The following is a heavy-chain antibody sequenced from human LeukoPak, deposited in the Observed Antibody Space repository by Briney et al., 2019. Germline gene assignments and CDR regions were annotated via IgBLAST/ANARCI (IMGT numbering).Heavy chain of an antibody. D-gene: IGHD1-26*01. Sequence: GGSLGFSCEASEFTFSNMARNWVGKVQGRGLDGFPLFSGSTGSTYYADSVKGRFSISRDNSKNTVYLQMNSLRVEDTAVYYCAKGPVSAIVGATTLDYWGQGTLVTVSS. CDR2: FSGSTGST. V-gene: IGHV3-23*01. J-gene: IGHJ4*02. CDR3: AKGPVSAIVGATTLDY. CDR1: EFTFSNMA.